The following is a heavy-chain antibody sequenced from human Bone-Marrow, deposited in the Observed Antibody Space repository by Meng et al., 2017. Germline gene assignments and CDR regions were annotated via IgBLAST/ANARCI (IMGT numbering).Heavy chain of an antibody. J-gene: IGHJ6*02. CDR2: IYYSGST. CDR3: AREQIGSSGWSVGDYYYYGMDV. Sequence: SETLSLTCTVSGGSISSSSYYWGWIRQPPGKGLEWVGSIYYSGSTYYNPSLKSRVTISVDTSKNQFSLQLNSVTPEDTAVYYCAREQIGSSGWSVGDYYYYGMDVWGQGTTVTVSS. V-gene: IGHV4-39*07. D-gene: IGHD6-19*01. CDR1: GGSISSSSYY.